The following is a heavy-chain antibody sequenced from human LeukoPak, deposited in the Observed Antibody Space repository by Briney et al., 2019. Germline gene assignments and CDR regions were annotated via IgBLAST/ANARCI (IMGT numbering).Heavy chain of an antibody. CDR3: AKDGKIEWFGESGGYFDY. J-gene: IGHJ4*02. Sequence: GGSLRLSCAASGFTFSSYAMHWVRQAPGKGLEWVAVISYDGSNKYYADSVKGRFTISRDNSKNTLYLQMNSLRAEDTAVYYCAKDGKIEWFGESGGYFDYWGQGTLVTVSS. D-gene: IGHD3-10*01. CDR2: ISYDGSNK. V-gene: IGHV3-30-3*01. CDR1: GFTFSSYA.